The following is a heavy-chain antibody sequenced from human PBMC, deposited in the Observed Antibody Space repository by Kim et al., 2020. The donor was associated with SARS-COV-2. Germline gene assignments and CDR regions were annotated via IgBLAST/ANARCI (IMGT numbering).Heavy chain of an antibody. D-gene: IGHD6-13*01. V-gene: IGHV3-30*04. CDR2: ISYDGSNK. J-gene: IGHJ4*02. CDR3: AREVPPGSFPGYSSSWYFGY. CDR1: GFTFSSYA. Sequence: GGSLRLSCAASGFTFSSYAMHWVRQAPGKGLEWVAVISYDGSNKYYADSVKGRFTISRDNSKNTLYLQMNSLRAEDTAVYYCAREVPPGSFPGYSSSWYFGYWGQGTLVTVSS.